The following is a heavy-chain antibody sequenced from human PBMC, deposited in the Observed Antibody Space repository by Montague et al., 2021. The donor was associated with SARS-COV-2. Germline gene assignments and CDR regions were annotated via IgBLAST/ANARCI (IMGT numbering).Heavy chain of an antibody. CDR1: GGTFSSYA. Sequence: SVKVSCKASGGTFSSYAISWVRQASGQGLEWMGGITPIFGTANYAQKFQGRVTITADESTSTAYMELSSLRSEDTAVYYCARILGYDSSGYYYDYWGQGTLVTVSS. CDR3: ARILGYDSSGYYYDY. CDR2: ITPIFGTA. V-gene: IGHV1-69*13. D-gene: IGHD3-22*01. J-gene: IGHJ4*02.